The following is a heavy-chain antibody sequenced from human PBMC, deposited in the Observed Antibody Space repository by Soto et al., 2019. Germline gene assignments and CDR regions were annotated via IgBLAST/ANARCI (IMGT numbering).Heavy chain of an antibody. D-gene: IGHD3-10*01. CDR2: FIPIFVSA. CDR3: ARDVLSDTTGFRGYDL. CDR1: GGTVSSYA. J-gene: IGHJ4*02. Sequence: QVHLVQSGAEVKKAGSSVKVSCTASGGTVSSYAITWARQAPGKGLEWMGVFIPIFVSAHYAPKFQGRITITADESTSTAYMELSGLTSEDTAIYYCARDVLSDTTGFRGYDLWGQGTQVTVSS. V-gene: IGHV1-69*01.